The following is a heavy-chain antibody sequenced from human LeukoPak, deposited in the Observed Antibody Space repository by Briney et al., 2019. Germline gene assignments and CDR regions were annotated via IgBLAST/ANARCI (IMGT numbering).Heavy chain of an antibody. V-gene: IGHV3-48*03. D-gene: IGHD5-12*01. CDR3: ARDREWLPFLFDY. Sequence: PGGSLRLSCVASGFTFSSYEMNWVRQAPGKGLEWVSYINRSGRTIYYADSVKGRFTISRDNAKNSLYLQLNSLRAEDTAVYYCARDREWLPFLFDYWGQGTLVTVSS. J-gene: IGHJ4*02. CDR1: GFTFSSYE. CDR2: INRSGRTI.